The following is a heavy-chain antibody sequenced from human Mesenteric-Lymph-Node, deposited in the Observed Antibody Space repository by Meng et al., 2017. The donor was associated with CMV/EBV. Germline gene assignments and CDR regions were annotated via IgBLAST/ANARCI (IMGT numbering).Heavy chain of an antibody. V-gene: IGHV1-69*05. D-gene: IGHD2-21*01. CDR2: IIPIFGAT. CDR1: GGTFSSYA. Sequence: SVKVSCKASGGTFSSYAISWVRQAPGQGLEWVGGIIPIFGATRSTQKFQERVTITTDESTSTVYMELSSLRSEDTAVYFCARAVRSRGGYCGVSNCPTMDVWGQGTTVTVS. J-gene: IGHJ6*02. CDR3: ARAVRSRGGYCGVSNCPTMDV.